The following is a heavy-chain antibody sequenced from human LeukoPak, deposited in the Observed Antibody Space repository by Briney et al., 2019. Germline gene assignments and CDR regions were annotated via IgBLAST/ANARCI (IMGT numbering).Heavy chain of an antibody. CDR2: INPNSGGT. D-gene: IGHD4-17*01. V-gene: IGHV1-2*02. CDR3: ASLYGDYVSSDY. CDR1: GYTFTAYY. Sequence: ASVKVSCKASGYTFTAYYIHWVRQAPGQGLEGMGWINPNSGGTNYAQRFQGRVTMTRDTSISTVYMELSRLRSDDTAVYYCASLYGDYVSSDYWGQGTLVTVSS. J-gene: IGHJ4*02.